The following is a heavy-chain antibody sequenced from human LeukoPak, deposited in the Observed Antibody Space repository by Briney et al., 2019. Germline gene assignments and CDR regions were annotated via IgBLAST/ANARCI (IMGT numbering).Heavy chain of an antibody. J-gene: IGHJ4*02. V-gene: IGHV1-2*02. CDR3: ATSRGYCSSTSCRDDYYFDY. CDR2: INPNSGGT. D-gene: IGHD2-2*01. Sequence: EASVKVSCKASGYTFTGYYMHWVRQAPGQGLEWMGWINPNSGGTNYAQKFQGRVTMTRDTSISTAYMELSRLRSDDTAVYYCATSRGYCSSTSCRDDYYFDYWGQGTLVTVSS. CDR1: GYTFTGYY.